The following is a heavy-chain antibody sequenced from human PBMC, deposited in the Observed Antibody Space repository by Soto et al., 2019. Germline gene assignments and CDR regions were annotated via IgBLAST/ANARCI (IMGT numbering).Heavy chain of an antibody. D-gene: IGHD6-13*01. CDR3: VKDESINWYSGHFRH. Sequence: EVQLVESGGGLVQPGRSLRLSCAASGFTFDDYAMHWVRQVPGKGLEWVSGINWNSGSIGYADSVKGRLAISRDNAKNYLHLQMNSLRAEDTAFYYCVKDESINWYSGHFRHWGQGTLVTVSS. J-gene: IGHJ1*01. CDR2: INWNSGSI. V-gene: IGHV3-9*01. CDR1: GFTFDDYA.